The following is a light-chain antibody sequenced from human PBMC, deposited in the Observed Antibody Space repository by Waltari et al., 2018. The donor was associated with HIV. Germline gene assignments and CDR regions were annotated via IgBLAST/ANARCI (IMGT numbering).Light chain of an antibody. CDR1: QSYSSSS. CDR2: VAA. V-gene: IGKV3D-20*02. Sequence: EIVLTQSPGTLSLSPGERDTLSCRARQSYSSSSIDWYQQNPGQAPRILIYVAASRATGIPDRCSGSGSGTDFTLIISRLEHEDFSVYYCQQRDNWPPAPTFGGGTKVEI. J-gene: IGKJ4*01. CDR3: QQRDNWPPAPT.